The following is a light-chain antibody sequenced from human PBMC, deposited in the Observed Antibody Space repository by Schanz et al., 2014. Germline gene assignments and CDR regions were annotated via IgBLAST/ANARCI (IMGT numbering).Light chain of an antibody. CDR2: DVY. J-gene: IGLJ3*02. CDR1: SSDVGAYNH. Sequence: QSALTQPASVSGSPGQSITISCTGTSSDVGAYNHVSWYQQHPGKAPKLIIYDVYNRPSGVSNRFSASKSGNTASLTISGLQAEDEADYYCSSHTTDTTWLFGGGTQLTVL. V-gene: IGLV2-14*03. CDR3: SSHTTDTTWL.